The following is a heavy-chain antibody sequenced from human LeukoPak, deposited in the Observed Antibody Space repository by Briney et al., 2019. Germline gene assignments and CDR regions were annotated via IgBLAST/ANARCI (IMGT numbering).Heavy chain of an antibody. V-gene: IGHV4-31*03. J-gene: IGHJ4*02. CDR2: IYYSGST. CDR3: ARETSLHIFDA. Sequence: PSQTLSLTCTVSGGSISSGGYYWRWIRPHPGKGLEWIGYIYYSGSTYYNPSLNSRASISIDTSKKQLSLRLTSVTAADTAMYYCARETSLHIFDAWGQGTLVTVPS. D-gene: IGHD2-21*01. CDR1: GGSISSGGYY.